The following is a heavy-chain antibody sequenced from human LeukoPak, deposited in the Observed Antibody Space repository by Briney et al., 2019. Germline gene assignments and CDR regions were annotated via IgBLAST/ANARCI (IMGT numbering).Heavy chain of an antibody. V-gene: IGHV4-38-2*02. J-gene: IGHJ3*02. Sequence: SETLSLTCTVSGYSISSGYYWGWIRQPPGKGLEWIGSIYHSGSTYYNPSLKSRVTISVDTPKNQFSLKLSSVTAADTAVYYCARDWGGSHTVDAFDIWGQGTMVTVSS. CDR3: ARDWGGSHTVDAFDI. CDR1: GYSISSGYY. CDR2: IYHSGST. D-gene: IGHD3-16*01.